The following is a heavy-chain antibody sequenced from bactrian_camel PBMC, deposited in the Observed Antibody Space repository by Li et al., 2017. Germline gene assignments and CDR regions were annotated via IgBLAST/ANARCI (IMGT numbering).Heavy chain of an antibody. CDR2: VARGDGST. CDR1: GATISTTC. CDR3: AAVSGY. V-gene: IGHV3S1*01. J-gene: IGHJ6*01. Sequence: HVQLVESGGGSVQPGGSLRLSCVASGATISTTCMAWFRQPPGKEREGVAAVARGDGSTYYANFAKGRFTISKDNAKSTLYLEMKSLKPEDTAVYFCAAVSGYWGQGTQVTVS.